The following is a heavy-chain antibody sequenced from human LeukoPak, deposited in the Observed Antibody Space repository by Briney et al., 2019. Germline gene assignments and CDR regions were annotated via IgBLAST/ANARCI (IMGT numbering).Heavy chain of an antibody. J-gene: IGHJ4*02. Sequence: SETLSLTCTVSGGSISSGGYFWSWIRQHAGKGLEWIGYINYSGSTYYNPSLKSRVTISVDTSKNQFSLTLSSVTAADTAVYYCARDDLGVPAASVWGQGTLVTVSS. CDR3: ARDDLGVPAASV. D-gene: IGHD2-2*01. CDR1: GGSISSGGYF. CDR2: INYSGST. V-gene: IGHV4-31*03.